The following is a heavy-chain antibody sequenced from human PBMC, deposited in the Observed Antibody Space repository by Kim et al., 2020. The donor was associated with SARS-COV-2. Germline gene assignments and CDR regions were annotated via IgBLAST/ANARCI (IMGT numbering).Heavy chain of an antibody. D-gene: IGHD3-10*01. CDR2: INPSGGST. V-gene: IGHV1-46*01. J-gene: IGHJ6*02. CDR1: GYTFTSDY. CDR3: ARDLPYFGAYYYGSGSFYNRDYYYYGMDV. Sequence: ASVKVSCKASGYTFTSDYMHWVRQAPGQGLEWMGIINPSGGSTRYAQKFQGRVTMTRDTSTSTVYMELSSLRSEDTAVYYCARDLPYFGAYYYGSGSFYNRDYYYYGMDVWGQGTTVTVSS.